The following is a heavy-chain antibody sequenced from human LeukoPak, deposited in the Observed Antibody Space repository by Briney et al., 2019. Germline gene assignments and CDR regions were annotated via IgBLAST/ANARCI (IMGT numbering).Heavy chain of an antibody. Sequence: AGGSLRLSCAASGFTFNNYAMHWVRQAPGKGLEWVALISYDGSNEYYADSVKGRFTISRDTSKNTLYLQMDSLRAEDTAVYYCARYSYGLYYFDYWGQGTLVTVSS. CDR1: GFTFNNYA. CDR2: ISYDGSNE. J-gene: IGHJ4*02. V-gene: IGHV3-30*14. D-gene: IGHD5-18*01. CDR3: ARYSYGLYYFDY.